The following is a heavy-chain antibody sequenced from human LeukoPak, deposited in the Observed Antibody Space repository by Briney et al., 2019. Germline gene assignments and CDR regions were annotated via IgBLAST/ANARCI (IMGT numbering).Heavy chain of an antibody. J-gene: IGHJ3*02. CDR1: GFTFSSYA. Sequence: GESLRLSCAASGFTFSSYAMSWVRQAPGKGLEWVSAMTGCGGSTYYADSVKGRFTISRDNSKNTLYLQMNSLRAEDTAVYYWAKDLGSSSWEGFDIWGQGTMVTVSS. CDR2: MTGCGGST. D-gene: IGHD6-13*01. V-gene: IGHV3-23*01. CDR3: AKDLGSSSWEGFDI.